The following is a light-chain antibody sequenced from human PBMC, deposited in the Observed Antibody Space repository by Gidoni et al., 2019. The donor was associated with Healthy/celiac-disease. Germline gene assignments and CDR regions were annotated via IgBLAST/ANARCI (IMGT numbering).Light chain of an antibody. J-gene: IGKJ3*01. V-gene: IGKV3-20*01. CDR1: QSVSSSY. Sequence: EMVLSHAPGTLSLSPGYRATLSCRASQSVSSSYLAWYQQKPGQAPRLLIYGASSRATGIPDRFSGSGSGTDFTLTISRLEPEDFAVYYCQQYGSSLFTFGPGTKVDIK. CDR2: GAS. CDR3: QQYGSSLFT.